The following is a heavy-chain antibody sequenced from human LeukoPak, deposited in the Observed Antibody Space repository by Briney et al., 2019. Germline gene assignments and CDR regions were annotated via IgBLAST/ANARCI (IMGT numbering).Heavy chain of an antibody. D-gene: IGHD1-20*01. CDR2: IIPIFGTA. J-gene: IGHJ6*04. Sequence: SVKVSCKASGGTSSSYAISWVRQAPGQGLEWMGRIIPIFGTANYAQKFQGRGTITTDESTSTAYMELSSLRSEDTAVYYCAREGFNWNYCWDVWGKGTTVTVSS. V-gene: IGHV1-69*05. CDR1: GGTSSSYA. CDR3: AREGFNWNYCWDV.